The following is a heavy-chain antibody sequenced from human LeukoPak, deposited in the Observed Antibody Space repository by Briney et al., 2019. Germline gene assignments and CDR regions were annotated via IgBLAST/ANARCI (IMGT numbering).Heavy chain of an antibody. CDR2: ISGSGGST. V-gene: IGHV3-23*01. D-gene: IGHD3-22*01. J-gene: IGHJ4*02. CDR1: GFTFSSYA. Sequence: PGGSLRLSCAASGFTFSSYAMSWVRQAPGKGLEWVSAISGSGGSTYYADSVKGRFTISRDNAKNSLYLQMNSLGAEDTAVYYCARVGKKYGDDNSGYRDSDYWGQGTLVTVSS. CDR3: ARVGKKYGDDNSGYRDSDY.